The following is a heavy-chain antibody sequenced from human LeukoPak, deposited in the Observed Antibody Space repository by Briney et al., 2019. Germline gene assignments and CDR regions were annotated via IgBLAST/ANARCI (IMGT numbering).Heavy chain of an antibody. CDR3: ARGAGIAVASDY. J-gene: IGHJ4*02. CDR2: INAYNGNT. V-gene: IGHV1-18*01. D-gene: IGHD6-13*01. Sequence: ASVKVSCKASGYTFTSYGINWVRQAPGQGLEWMGWINAYNGNTNYAQELQGRVTMTTDTSTSTAYMELRSLRSDDTAVYYCARGAGIAVASDYWGQGILVTVSS. CDR1: GYTFTSYG.